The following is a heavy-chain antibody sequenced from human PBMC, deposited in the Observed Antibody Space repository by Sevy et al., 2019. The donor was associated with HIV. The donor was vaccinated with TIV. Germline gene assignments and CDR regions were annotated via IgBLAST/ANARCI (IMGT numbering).Heavy chain of an antibody. CDR2: INHSGTT. CDR3: AVRRRVVIPGVVRRRDQFFFYGMAV. D-gene: IGHD2-2*01. Sequence: SETLSLTCAVYGESFSSYCWSWIRQSPGKGLEWIGEINHSGTTNYHPSLKSRVGLSADTSKNQFSLKLTSVTAADTGVYYCAVRRRVVIPGVVRRRDQFFFYGMAVWGQGTTVTVSS. V-gene: IGHV4-34*01. CDR1: GESFSSYC. J-gene: IGHJ6*02.